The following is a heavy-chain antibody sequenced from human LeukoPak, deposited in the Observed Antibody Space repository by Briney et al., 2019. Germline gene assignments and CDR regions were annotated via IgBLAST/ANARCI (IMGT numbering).Heavy chain of an antibody. CDR2: ISGSGGST. J-gene: IGHJ4*02. CDR1: GFTFSSYA. V-gene: IGHV3-23*01. D-gene: IGHD3-10*01. CDR3: AKDRAQVWFGESPFPFDY. Sequence: GGSLRLSCAASGFTFSSYAMSWVRQAPGKGLEWVSAISGSGGSTYYADSVKGRFTISRDNSKNTLYLQMNSLRAEDTAVYYCAKDRAQVWFGESPFPFDYWGQGTLVTVSS.